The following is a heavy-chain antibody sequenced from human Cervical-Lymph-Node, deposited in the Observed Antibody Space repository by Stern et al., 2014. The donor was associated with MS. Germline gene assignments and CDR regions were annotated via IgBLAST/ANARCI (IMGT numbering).Heavy chain of an antibody. D-gene: IGHD2-21*02. CDR2: VSHSGGP. CDR1: GGSITSSTW. Sequence: QLQLQESGPGLVKPSGTLSLTCAVSGGSITSSTWWSWVRQPPGMGLEWIGEVSHSGGPSYNASLKSRLPMSVDKSKNQFSLRLSSVTAADTAVYYCARVSATWVFDYWGQGTLVTVSS. V-gene: IGHV4-4*02. CDR3: ARVSATWVFDY. J-gene: IGHJ4*02.